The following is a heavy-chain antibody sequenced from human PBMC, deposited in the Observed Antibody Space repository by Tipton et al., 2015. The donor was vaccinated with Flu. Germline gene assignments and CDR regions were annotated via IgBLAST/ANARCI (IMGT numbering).Heavy chain of an antibody. V-gene: IGHV4-59*12. CDR2: IYYSGST. D-gene: IGHD6-13*01. J-gene: IGHJ5*02. CDR1: GGSISSYY. Sequence: TLSLTCTVSGGSISSYYWSWIRQPPGKGLEWIGYIYYSGSTNYNPSLKSRVTISVDTSKNQFSLKLSSVTAADTAVYNCARVDTPGIAADKWVWFDPSGQRTLVTVSS. CDR3: ARVDTPGIAADKWVWFDP.